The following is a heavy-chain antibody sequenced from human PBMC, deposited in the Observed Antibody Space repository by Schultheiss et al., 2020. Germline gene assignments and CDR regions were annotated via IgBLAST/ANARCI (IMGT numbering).Heavy chain of an antibody. CDR1: GGTFSSYA. J-gene: IGHJ5*02. V-gene: IGHV1-69*05. CDR3: ARDRMMAQSRSSFDP. D-gene: IGHD3-16*01. CDR2: FDPEDGET. Sequence: KISCKASGGTFSSYAISWVRQAPGQGLEWMGGFDPEDGETIYAQKFQGRVTMTRDTSTSTVYMELSSLRSEDTAVYYCARDRMMAQSRSSFDPWGQGTLVTVSS.